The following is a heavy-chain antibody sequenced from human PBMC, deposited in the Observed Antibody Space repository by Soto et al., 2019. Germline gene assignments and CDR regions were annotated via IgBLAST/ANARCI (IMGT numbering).Heavy chain of an antibody. V-gene: IGHV3-30*18. J-gene: IGHJ4*02. D-gene: IGHD2-15*01. CDR2: ISYDGSNK. CDR3: AKELVVDTTILDFDY. CDR1: GFTFSSYG. Sequence: GGSLRLSCAASGFTFSSYGMHWVRQAPGKGLEWVAVISYDGSNKYYADSVKGRFTISRDNSKNTLYLQMNSLRAEDTAVYYCAKELVVDTTILDFDYWGQGTLVTVSS.